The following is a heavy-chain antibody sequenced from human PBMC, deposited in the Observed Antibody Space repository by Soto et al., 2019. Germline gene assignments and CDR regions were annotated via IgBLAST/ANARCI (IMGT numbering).Heavy chain of an antibody. CDR2: INPNSGDT. CDR1: GYTFSDYY. V-gene: IGHV1-2*02. J-gene: IGHJ6*03. CDR3: ARESGGATATLDYYYFYMDV. Sequence: QVQLVQSGAEVKKPGASVTVSCKASGYTFSDYYLHWVRQAPGQGPEWMGWINPNSGDTKYAQKFRGRVTMTRDTSVRTAFMELNRLKSDDTAVYYRARESGGATATLDYYYFYMDVWGKGTTVTVSS. D-gene: IGHD5-12*01.